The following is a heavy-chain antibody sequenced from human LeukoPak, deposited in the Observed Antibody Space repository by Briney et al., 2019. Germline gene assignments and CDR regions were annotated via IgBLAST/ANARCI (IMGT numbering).Heavy chain of an antibody. CDR2: IIPIFGTA. J-gene: IGHJ3*02. Sequence: ASVKVSCKASEGTFSSYAISWVRQAPGQGLEWMGGIIPIFGTANYAQKFQGRVTITTDESTSTAYMELSSLRSEDTAVYYCASPTREVGATGDAFDIWGQGTMVTVSS. V-gene: IGHV1-69*05. CDR1: EGTFSSYA. D-gene: IGHD1-26*01. CDR3: ASPTREVGATGDAFDI.